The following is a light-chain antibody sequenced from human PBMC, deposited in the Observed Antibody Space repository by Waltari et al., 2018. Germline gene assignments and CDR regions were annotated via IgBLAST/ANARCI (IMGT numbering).Light chain of an antibody. CDR3: QQVNSFPRT. CDR2: DAS. J-gene: IGKJ1*01. V-gene: IGKV1-12*01. CDR1: QGISSR. Sequence: DIQMTQSPSSVSESVGDRVTLTCRASQGISSRLAWYQQKQGKAPKLLIYDASSLHSGVPSRFSGSGSGTDFTLTIRSLQPEDFATYYCQQVNSFPRTFGQGTKVEVK.